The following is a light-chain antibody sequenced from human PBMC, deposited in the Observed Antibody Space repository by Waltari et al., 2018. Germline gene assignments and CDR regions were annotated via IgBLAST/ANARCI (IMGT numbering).Light chain of an antibody. CDR1: KLEDKY. Sequence: SYELTQPPSVSVSPGQTASITCSGDKLEDKYACWYQKKPGQSPVLVIYQDSKRPSGIPERFSGSNSGNTATLTISGTQAMDEADYYCQACDSSTVVFGGGTQLTVL. CDR2: QDS. J-gene: IGLJ2*01. CDR3: QACDSSTVV. V-gene: IGLV3-1*01.